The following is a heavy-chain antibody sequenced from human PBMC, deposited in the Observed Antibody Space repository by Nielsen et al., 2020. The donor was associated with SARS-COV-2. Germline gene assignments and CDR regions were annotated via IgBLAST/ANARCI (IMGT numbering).Heavy chain of an antibody. D-gene: IGHD3-22*01. Sequence: GGSLRLSCAVSGFTFSSYAMTWVRQAPGKGLEWVSAVSSSGGTTYYADSVKGRFSISRDNSKSTLYLQMNSLRAEDTAVYNCATRIRDSSGHDLRPLGYYFESWGQGTLVTVSS. CDR3: ATRIRDSSGHDLRPLGYYFES. CDR2: VSSSGGTT. V-gene: IGHV3-23*01. J-gene: IGHJ4*02. CDR1: GFTFSSYA.